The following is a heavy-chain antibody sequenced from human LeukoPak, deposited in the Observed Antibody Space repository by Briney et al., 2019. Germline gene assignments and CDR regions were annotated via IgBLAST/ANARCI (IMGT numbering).Heavy chain of an antibody. D-gene: IGHD2-15*01. CDR3: ARVGGYCSGGSCYFDY. V-gene: IGHV3-48*04. J-gene: IGHJ4*02. Sequence: GGSLRLSCAASGFTSSVYSMNWVRQAPGKGLEWISYISSSSNTLYYADSVKGRFTISRDNAKNSLYLQMNSLRAEDTALYYCARVGGYCSGGSCYFDYWGQGTLVTVSS. CDR2: ISSSSNTL. CDR1: GFTSSVYS.